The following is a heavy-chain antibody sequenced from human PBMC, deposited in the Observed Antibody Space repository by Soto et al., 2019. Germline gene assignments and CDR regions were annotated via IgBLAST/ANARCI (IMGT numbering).Heavy chain of an antibody. Sequence: GSLSLSFVASGLTFSKSAMNWVLQAPVKGLEWVPGISGGTYYADSVQGRFTISTDNSKNTLYLKMKSLRAEDTAVYYCAKGSGYKYGYRFDFWGQGTRVPVSS. J-gene: IGHJ4*02. CDR3: AKGSGYKYGYRFDF. CDR2: ISGGT. V-gene: IGHV3-23*01. D-gene: IGHD5-18*01. CDR1: GLTFSKSA.